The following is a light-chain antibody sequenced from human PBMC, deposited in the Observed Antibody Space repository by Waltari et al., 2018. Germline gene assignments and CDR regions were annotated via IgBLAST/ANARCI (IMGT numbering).Light chain of an antibody. Sequence: QSALTQPASVSGSPGQSITISCTGTSSDVGDYNYFSWYQQHPGRAPKLIIYNVSNRPSGISNRLSGSKSGNTASLTISGLQAEDEADYYCSSHISSTTLVFGGGTKLTVV. CDR2: NVS. CDR3: SSHISSTTLV. J-gene: IGLJ3*02. V-gene: IGLV2-14*01. CDR1: SSDVGDYNY.